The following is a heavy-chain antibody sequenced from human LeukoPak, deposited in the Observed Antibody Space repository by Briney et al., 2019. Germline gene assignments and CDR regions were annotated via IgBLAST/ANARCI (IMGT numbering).Heavy chain of an antibody. D-gene: IGHD6-19*01. CDR1: RFTFSTYS. V-gene: IGHV3-21*04. Sequence: GGSLILSCAASRFTFSTYSMNWVRQAPGKGLEWVASISTSSSYIYYADSLKGRFTISRDNAKQSQYLQMNSLRAEDTAVYYCAKVVAGTIDYWGQGTLVTVSS. J-gene: IGHJ4*02. CDR2: ISTSSSYI. CDR3: AKVVAGTIDY.